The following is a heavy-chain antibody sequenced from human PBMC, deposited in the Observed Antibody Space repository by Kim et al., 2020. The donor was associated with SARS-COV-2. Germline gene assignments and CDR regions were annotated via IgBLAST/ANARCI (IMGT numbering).Heavy chain of an antibody. Sequence: SETLSLTCAVYGGSFSDYFWSYIRQPPGKGLEWIGEINRSGSTNYNPSLKSRATISVDTSKNQFSLTVTSVTAADTAVYYCARGRRGAFDPWGQGTLVTVSS. CDR2: INRSGST. J-gene: IGHJ5*02. D-gene: IGHD3-10*01. CDR3: ARGRRGAFDP. V-gene: IGHV4-34*01. CDR1: GGSFSDYF.